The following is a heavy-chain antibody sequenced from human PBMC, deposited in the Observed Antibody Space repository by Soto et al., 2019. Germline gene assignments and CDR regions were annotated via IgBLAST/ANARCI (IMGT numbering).Heavy chain of an antibody. CDR1: GYTFTGYY. Sequence: VASVKVSCKASGYTFTGYYMHWVRQAPGQGLEWMGWINPNSGGTNYAQKFQGRVTMTRDTSISTAYMELSRLRSDDTAVYYCARDHDYVWGTKPAGYYYGMDVWGQGTTVTVSS. CDR3: ARDHDYVWGTKPAGYYYGMDV. V-gene: IGHV1-2*02. J-gene: IGHJ6*02. D-gene: IGHD3-16*01. CDR2: INPNSGGT.